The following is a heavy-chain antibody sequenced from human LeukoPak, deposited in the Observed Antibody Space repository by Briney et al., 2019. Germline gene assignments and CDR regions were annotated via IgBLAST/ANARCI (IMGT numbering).Heavy chain of an antibody. D-gene: IGHD3-22*01. CDR2: TNAGDGNT. V-gene: IGHV1-3*01. CDR3: ARVPLHDSSGHYYPH. CDR1: GYTFTSCG. J-gene: IGHJ1*01. Sequence: GASVKVSCKTSGYTFTSCGMHWVRQAPGQRLEWMGWTNAGDGNTKYSQKFQGRVTIIRDTSASTAYMELSSLRFEDTAVYYCARVPLHDSSGHYYPHWGQGTLVTVSS.